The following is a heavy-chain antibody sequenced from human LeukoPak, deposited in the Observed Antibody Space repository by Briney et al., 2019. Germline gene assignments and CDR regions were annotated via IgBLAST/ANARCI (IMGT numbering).Heavy chain of an antibody. Sequence: GGSLRLSCAASGFTFSSYGMHWVRQAPGKGLEWVAVISYDGSNKYYADSVKGRFTISRDNSKNTLYLQMNSLRAEDTAVYYCAKDPYYGGRGVITHFDYWGQGTLVTVSS. J-gene: IGHJ4*02. CDR2: ISYDGSNK. V-gene: IGHV3-30*18. D-gene: IGHD3-10*01. CDR1: GFTFSSYG. CDR3: AKDPYYGGRGVITHFDY.